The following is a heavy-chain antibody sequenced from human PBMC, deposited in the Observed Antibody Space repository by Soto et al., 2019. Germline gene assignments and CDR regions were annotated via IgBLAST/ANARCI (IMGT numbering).Heavy chain of an antibody. Sequence: QVQLQESGPGLVKHSETLSLTCTVSYGSISNYYWRWIRQPPGKGLEWIGYIYYNRTTNYNPSLKSRVTISADTSKNQFSLKLRSVTAADTAVYYCARDGMSSGWYDWFDPWGQGTLVTVSS. CDR2: IYYNRTT. V-gene: IGHV4-59*01. CDR1: YGSISNYY. CDR3: ARDGMSSGWYDWFDP. D-gene: IGHD6-19*01. J-gene: IGHJ5*02.